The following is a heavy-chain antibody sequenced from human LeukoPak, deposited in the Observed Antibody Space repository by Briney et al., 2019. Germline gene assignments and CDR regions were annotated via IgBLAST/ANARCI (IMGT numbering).Heavy chain of an antibody. Sequence: SETLSLTCTVSGGSISNYYWSWIRQPPGKGLEWIGYIYYTGSTNYNPTLTSRVNISVDTSKNQFSLNLTSVTAADTAVYYCARWGSIAVARFDYWGQGTLVTVSS. CDR1: GGSISNYY. V-gene: IGHV4-59*01. CDR2: IYYTGST. CDR3: ARWGSIAVARFDY. J-gene: IGHJ4*02. D-gene: IGHD6-6*01.